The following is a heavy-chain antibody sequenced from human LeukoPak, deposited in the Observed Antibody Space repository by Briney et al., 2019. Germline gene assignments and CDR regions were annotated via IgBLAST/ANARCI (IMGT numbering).Heavy chain of an antibody. CDR1: GYTFSTYR. CDR2: IYPRDFDT. Sequence: GESLKISCKASGYTFSTYRIAWVRQMPGKGLEWMGIIYPRDFDTRYRPSFQGQVTISVDKSITTAYLQWNSLKASDTAMYYCARQAPYFIDVSGNDAFDIWGQGTMVTVSS. J-gene: IGHJ3*02. CDR3: ARQAPYFIDVSGNDAFDI. V-gene: IGHV5-51*01. D-gene: IGHD5-12*01.